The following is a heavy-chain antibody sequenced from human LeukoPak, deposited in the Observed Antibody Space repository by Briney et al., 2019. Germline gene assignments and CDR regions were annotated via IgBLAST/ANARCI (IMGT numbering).Heavy chain of an antibody. V-gene: IGHV4-59*01. CDR1: GGSISSYY. D-gene: IGHD6-6*01. CDR2: IYYSGST. CDR3: ASAEYSSSAPGY. Sequence: PSETLSLTCTVSGGSISSYYWSWIRQPPGKGLEYIGYIYYSGSTNYNPSLKSRVTISVDTSKNQFSLKLSSVTAADTAVYYYASAEYSSSAPGYWGQGTLVTVSS. J-gene: IGHJ4*02.